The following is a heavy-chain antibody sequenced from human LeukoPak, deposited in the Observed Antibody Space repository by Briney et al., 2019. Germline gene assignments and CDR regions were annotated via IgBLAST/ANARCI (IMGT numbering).Heavy chain of an antibody. Sequence: QTGGSLRLSCAASGFTFSSYAMSWVRQAPGKGLEWVSAISGSGGSTYYADSVKGRFTISRDNSKNTLYLQMNSLRAEDTAVYYCAKDRTRIPVLRFLEWSRQNPLNDDNYYYGMDVWGQGTTVTVSS. V-gene: IGHV3-23*01. J-gene: IGHJ6*02. CDR3: AKDRTRIPVLRFLEWSRQNPLNDDNYYYGMDV. D-gene: IGHD3-3*01. CDR1: GFTFSSYA. CDR2: ISGSGGST.